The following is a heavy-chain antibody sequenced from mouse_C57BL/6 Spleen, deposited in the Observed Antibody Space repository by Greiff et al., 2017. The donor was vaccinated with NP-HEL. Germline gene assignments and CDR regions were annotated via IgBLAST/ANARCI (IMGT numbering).Heavy chain of an antibody. Sequence: VQLQQSGAELVRPGASVKLSCTASGFNIKDYYMHWVKQRPEQGLEWIGRIDPEDGDTEYAPKFQGKATMTADTSSNTAYLQLSSLTSEDTAVYYCTSMYYYGSSYDYWGQGTTLTVSS. J-gene: IGHJ2*01. V-gene: IGHV14-1*01. CDR1: GFNIKDYY. CDR2: IDPEDGDT. CDR3: TSMYYYGSSYDY. D-gene: IGHD1-1*01.